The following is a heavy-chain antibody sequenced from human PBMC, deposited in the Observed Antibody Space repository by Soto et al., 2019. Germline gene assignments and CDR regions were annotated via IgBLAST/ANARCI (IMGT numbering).Heavy chain of an antibody. CDR3: ARSAGTWIQLWYDY. Sequence: PGGSLRLSCAAPGFTFSDYYMSWIRQAPGKGLEWVSYISSSSSYTNYADSVKGRFTISRDNAKNSLYLQMNSLRAEDTAVYYCARSAGTWIQLWYDYWGQGTLVTVSS. D-gene: IGHD5-18*01. V-gene: IGHV3-11*06. CDR2: ISSSSSYT. J-gene: IGHJ4*02. CDR1: GFTFSDYY.